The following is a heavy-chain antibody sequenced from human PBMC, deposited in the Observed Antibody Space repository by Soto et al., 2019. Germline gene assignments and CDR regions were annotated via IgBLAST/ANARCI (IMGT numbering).Heavy chain of an antibody. Sequence: QVQLVESGGGLVKPGGSLRLSCAASGFTFSDYYMSWIRQAPGKGLEWVSYISSSSSYTNYADSVKGRFTISRDNAKNSRYLQMNSLSAEDTAVYYCARGGRDYPFDYWGQGTLVTVSS. CDR3: ARGGRDYPFDY. V-gene: IGHV3-11*05. D-gene: IGHD3-16*01. CDR1: GFTFSDYY. J-gene: IGHJ4*02. CDR2: ISSSSSYT.